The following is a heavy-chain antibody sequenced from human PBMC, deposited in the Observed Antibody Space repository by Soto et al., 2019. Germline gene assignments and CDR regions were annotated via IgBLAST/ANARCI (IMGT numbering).Heavy chain of an antibody. CDR2: IKTKSEGEAT. CDR1: GFSFTNAW. D-gene: IGHD2-8*01. V-gene: IGHV3-15*01. J-gene: IGHJ4*02. Sequence: EVELVESGGGLVNPGGSLRLSCAASGFSFTNAWMSWVRQAPGKGLEWVGRIKTKSEGEATDYAAPVKGRFTISRDDSKNVLVLQMNSLKTEDTALYYCTIDRRVSPMVDAQFDFWGRGTLVTVSS. CDR3: TIDRRVSPMVDAQFDF.